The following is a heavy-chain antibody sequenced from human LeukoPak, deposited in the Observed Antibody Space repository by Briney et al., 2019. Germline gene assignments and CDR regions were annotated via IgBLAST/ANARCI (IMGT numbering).Heavy chain of an antibody. CDR2: VNAGNDNT. J-gene: IGHJ5*02. CDR3: ARDLGYCTGGTCYPNLFDP. V-gene: IGHV1-3*01. D-gene: IGHD2-15*01. CDR1: GYTFTSYA. Sequence: ASVKVSCKASGYTFTSYAMHWVRQAPGKRLEWMGWVNAGNDNTKYSQKFQGRVTITRDTSASTAYMELSSLRSEDTAVYYCARDLGYCTGGTCYPNLFDPWGQGTLVTVSS.